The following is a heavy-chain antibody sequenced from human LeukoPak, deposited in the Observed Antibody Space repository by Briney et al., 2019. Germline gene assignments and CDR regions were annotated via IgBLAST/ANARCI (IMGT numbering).Heavy chain of an antibody. V-gene: IGHV3-48*04. CDR3: AGLLLKGY. Sequence: GGSLRLSCAASGFTFSSYSMNWVRQAPGKGLEWVSYISSSSSTIYYADSVKGRFTISRDNAKNSLYLQMNSLRAEDTAVYYCAGLLLKGYWGQGTLVTVSS. CDR1: GFTFSSYS. J-gene: IGHJ4*02. CDR2: ISSSSSTI. D-gene: IGHD3-10*01.